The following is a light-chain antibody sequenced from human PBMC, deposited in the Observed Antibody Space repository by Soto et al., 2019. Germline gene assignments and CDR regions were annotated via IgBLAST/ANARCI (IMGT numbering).Light chain of an antibody. CDR2: ENN. V-gene: IGLV1-51*02. J-gene: IGLJ2*01. CDR1: SSNIGNNY. CDR3: GTWDSSLSAGV. Sequence: QSVLTQPPSVSAAPGQKVTISCSGSSSNIGNNYVSWYQQLPGTAPKLLIYENNKRPSGIPDRFSGSKSGTSATLGITGLRTGVEAEYYCGTWDSSLSAGVFGGGTQLTVL.